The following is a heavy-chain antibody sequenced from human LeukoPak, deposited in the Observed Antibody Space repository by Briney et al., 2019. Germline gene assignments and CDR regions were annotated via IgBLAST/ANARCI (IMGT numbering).Heavy chain of an antibody. Sequence: SETLSLTCTVSAGSMSNYYWTWLRQPAGKGLEWIGRIDISGNTNYNPSLRGRVTMSVDTSENHFPLKLSSVTAADTAVYYCARWAVSIRYFDLWGRGTRVTVSS. D-gene: IGHD3-10*01. V-gene: IGHV4-4*07. CDR1: AGSMSNYY. CDR3: ARWAVSIRYFDL. CDR2: IDISGNT. J-gene: IGHJ2*01.